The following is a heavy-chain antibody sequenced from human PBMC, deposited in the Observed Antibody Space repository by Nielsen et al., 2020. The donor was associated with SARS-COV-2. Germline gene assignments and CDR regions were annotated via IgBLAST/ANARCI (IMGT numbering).Heavy chain of an antibody. CDR3: ARRGFFDI. J-gene: IGHJ3*02. V-gene: IGHV4-34*01. CDR1: GGSFSGYY. CDR2: INHSGNT. D-gene: IGHD3-10*01. Sequence: SQTLSLTCAAYGGSFSGYYWSWIRQPPGKGLEWIGEINHSGNTNYSPSLKSRVTISVDTSKIQFSLKLNSVTAADTAVYYCARRGFFDIWGQGTMVTVSS.